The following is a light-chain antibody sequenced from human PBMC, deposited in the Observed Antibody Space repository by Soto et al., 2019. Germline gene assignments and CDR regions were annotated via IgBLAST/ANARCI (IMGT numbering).Light chain of an antibody. V-gene: IGKV1-33*01. CDR1: QDITAY. J-gene: IGKJ2*01. CDR2: DAS. Sequence: DIQMTQSPSSLSASVGDRVTITCQATQDITAYLNWYQQKPGKAPKLLIFDASKLHKGVPSRFSGSGSGTHFTFTISSLQPEDVALYYCQQHENLPYTFGQGTKLEI. CDR3: QQHENLPYT.